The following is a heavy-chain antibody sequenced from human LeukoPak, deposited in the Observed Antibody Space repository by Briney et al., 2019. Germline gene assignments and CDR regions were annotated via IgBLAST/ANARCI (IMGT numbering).Heavy chain of an antibody. CDR1: GGSFSGYY. J-gene: IGHJ5*02. CDR3: ARGSIVVVVAANQGLAWFDP. V-gene: IGHV4-34*01. Sequence: SETLSLTCAVYGGSFSGYYWSWIRQPPGKGLEWIGEINHSGSTNYNPSLKSRVTISVDTSKNQFSLKLSSVTAADTAVYYCARGSIVVVVAANQGLAWFDPWGQGTLVTVSS. D-gene: IGHD2-15*01. CDR2: INHSGST.